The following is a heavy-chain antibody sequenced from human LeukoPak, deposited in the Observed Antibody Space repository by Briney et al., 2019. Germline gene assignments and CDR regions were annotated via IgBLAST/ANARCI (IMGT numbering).Heavy chain of an antibody. J-gene: IGHJ6*03. Sequence: GASVTVSCTASGYTFTSYDINWVQQAPGQGLEWMGWMNPNSGNTGYAQKFQGRVTMTRNTSISTAYMELSSLRSEDTAVYYCARAMRITMIVVVLYYMDVWGKGTTVTVSS. V-gene: IGHV1-8*01. D-gene: IGHD3-22*01. CDR1: GYTFTSYD. CDR3: ARAMRITMIVVVLYYMDV. CDR2: MNPNSGNT.